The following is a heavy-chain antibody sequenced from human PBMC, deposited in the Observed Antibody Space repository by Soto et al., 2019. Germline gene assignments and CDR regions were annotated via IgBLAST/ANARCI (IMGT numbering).Heavy chain of an antibody. J-gene: IGHJ4*02. D-gene: IGHD5-12*01. CDR3: AREAADSGYDSGYYFDY. CDR1: GYTFTSYG. CDR2: ISAYNGNT. Sequence: ASVKVSCKASGYTFTSYGISWVRQAPGQGLEWMGWISAYNGNTNYAQKLQGRVTMTTDTSTSTAYMELRSLRSDDTAVYYCAREAADSGYDSGYYFDYWGQGTLVTVSS. V-gene: IGHV1-18*01.